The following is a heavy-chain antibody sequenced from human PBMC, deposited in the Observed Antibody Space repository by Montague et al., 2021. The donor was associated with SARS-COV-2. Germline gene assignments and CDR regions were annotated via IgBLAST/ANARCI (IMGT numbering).Heavy chain of an antibody. CDR2: INHSGST. Sequence: SETLSLTCAVYGGSFSGYYWSWIRQPPGKGLEWIGEINHSGSTNYNPSLKSRVTISVDTSKNQFSLKLGSVTAADTAVYYCARAPPPTFVVVTSYYYYYGMDLWGQGTTVTVSS. V-gene: IGHV4-34*01. CDR1: GGSFSGYY. J-gene: IGHJ6*02. CDR3: ARAPPPTFVVVTSYYYYYGMDL. D-gene: IGHD3-3*01.